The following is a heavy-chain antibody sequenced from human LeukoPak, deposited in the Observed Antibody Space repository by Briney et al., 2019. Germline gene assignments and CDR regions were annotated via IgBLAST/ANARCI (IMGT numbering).Heavy chain of an antibody. D-gene: IGHD6-13*01. Sequence: PSETLSLTCAVYGGSFSGYYWSWIRQPPGKGLEWIGEINHSGSTNYNPSLKSRVTISVDTSKNQFSLQLNSVTPEDTAIYYCAKEVVSRISSWYYFDYWGQGTLVTVSS. CDR1: GGSFSGYY. J-gene: IGHJ4*02. CDR3: AKEVVSRISSWYYFDY. V-gene: IGHV4-34*01. CDR2: INHSGST.